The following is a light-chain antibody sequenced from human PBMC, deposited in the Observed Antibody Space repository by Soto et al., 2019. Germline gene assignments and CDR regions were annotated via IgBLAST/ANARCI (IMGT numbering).Light chain of an antibody. Sequence: DIQMTQSPSTLSASVGDRVTITCRASQSISSWLAWYQQKPGKAPKLLIYKASSSESGVPSRCSGSGSGTEFTLTFSSLEPDDFATYYCQQYDSGWTFGEATKVEIK. CDR1: QSISSW. CDR3: QQYDSGWT. J-gene: IGKJ1*01. CDR2: KAS. V-gene: IGKV1-5*03.